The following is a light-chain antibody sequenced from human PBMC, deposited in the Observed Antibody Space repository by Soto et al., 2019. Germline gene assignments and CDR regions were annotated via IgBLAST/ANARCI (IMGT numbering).Light chain of an antibody. J-gene: IGLJ2*01. CDR1: SSDVAAYNY. CDR3: SSYAGNNNLV. V-gene: IGLV2-8*01. CDR2: EVS. Sequence: QSALTQPPSASGSPGQSVTTSCTGTSSDVAAYNYVSWYQQHPGKAPKLMIYEVSERPSGVPDRFSGSKSGNTASLTVSGLQAEDEADYYCSSYAGNNNLVFGGGTKLTVL.